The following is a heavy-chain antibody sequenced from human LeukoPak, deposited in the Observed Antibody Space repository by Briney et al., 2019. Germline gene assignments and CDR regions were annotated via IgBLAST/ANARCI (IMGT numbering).Heavy chain of an antibody. CDR2: INHSGST. CDR3: ARGRWLQDY. V-gene: IGHV4-34*01. J-gene: IGHJ4*02. CDR1: GGSFSGYY. D-gene: IGHD5-24*01. Sequence: SETLSLTCADYGGSFSGYYWSWIRQPPGKGLEWIGEINHSGSTNYNPSLKSRVTISVDTSKNQFSLKLSSVTAADTAVYYCARGRWLQDYWGQGTLVTVSS.